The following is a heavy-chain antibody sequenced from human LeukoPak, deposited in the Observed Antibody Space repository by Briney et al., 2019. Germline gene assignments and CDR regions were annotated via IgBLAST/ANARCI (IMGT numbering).Heavy chain of an antibody. D-gene: IGHD1-1*01. J-gene: IGHJ4*02. CDR2: INPNSGGT. V-gene: IGHV1-2*02. CDR3: ARDRLETRGYYFDY. Sequence: GASVKVSCKASGYTFTGYYMHWVRQAPGQGLEWMGWINPNSGGTNYAQKFQGRVTMTRDTSISTAYMELSRLRSDDTAVYYCARDRLETRGYYFDYWGQGTLVTVSS. CDR1: GYTFTGYY.